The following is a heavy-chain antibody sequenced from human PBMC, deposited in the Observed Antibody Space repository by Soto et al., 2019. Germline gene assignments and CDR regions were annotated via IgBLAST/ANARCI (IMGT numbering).Heavy chain of an antibody. Sequence: PSETLSLTCTVSGGSVSSGSYYWSWIRQPPGKGLEWIGYIYYSGSTNYNPSLKSRVTISVDTSKNQFSLKLSSVTAADTAVYYCARKGGAARGFDYWGQGTLVTVSS. CDR2: IYYSGST. CDR3: ARKGGAARGFDY. CDR1: GGSVSSGSYY. V-gene: IGHV4-61*01. D-gene: IGHD6-6*01. J-gene: IGHJ4*02.